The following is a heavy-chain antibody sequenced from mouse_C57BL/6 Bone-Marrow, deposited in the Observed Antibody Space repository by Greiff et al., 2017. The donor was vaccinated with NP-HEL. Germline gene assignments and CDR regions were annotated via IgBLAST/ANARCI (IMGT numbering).Heavy chain of an antibody. V-gene: IGHV5-12*01. CDR3: ARRGDGSSPYYAMDY. D-gene: IGHD1-1*01. CDR2: ISNGGGST. J-gene: IGHJ4*01. Sequence: EVQGVESGGGLVQPGGSLKLSCAASGFTFSDYYMYWVRQTPEKRLEWVAYISNGGGSTYYPDTVKGRFTISRDNAKNTLYLQLSRLKSEDTAMYYWARRGDGSSPYYAMDYWGEGTSVTVSS. CDR1: GFTFSDYY.